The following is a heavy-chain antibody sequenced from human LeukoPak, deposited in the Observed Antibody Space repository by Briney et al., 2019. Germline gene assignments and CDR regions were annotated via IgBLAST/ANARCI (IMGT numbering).Heavy chain of an antibody. D-gene: IGHD3-3*01. V-gene: IGHV3-30-3*01. J-gene: IGHJ4*02. Sequence: PGGSLRLSCAASGFTFSSYAMHWVRQAPGKGLEWVAVISYDGSNKYYADSVKGRFTISRDNSKNTLYLQMNSLRAEDTAVYYCARDLIWSGFDYWGQGTLVTVSS. CDR1: GFTFSSYA. CDR2: ISYDGSNK. CDR3: ARDLIWSGFDY.